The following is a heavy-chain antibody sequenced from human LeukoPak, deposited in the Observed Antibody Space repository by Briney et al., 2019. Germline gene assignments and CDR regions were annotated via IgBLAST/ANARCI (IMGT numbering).Heavy chain of an antibody. CDR1: GGSFSGYY. J-gene: IGHJ3*02. D-gene: IGHD3-3*02. V-gene: IGHV4-34*01. CDR2: INHSGST. CDR3: ARSPFRRRGHAFDI. Sequence: SETLSLXCAVYGGSFSGYYWRWIRQPPGKGLESIGEINHSGSTNYNPSLKSRVTISVDTSKNQFSLKLSSVTAADTAVYYCARSPFRRRGHAFDIWGQGTMVTVSS.